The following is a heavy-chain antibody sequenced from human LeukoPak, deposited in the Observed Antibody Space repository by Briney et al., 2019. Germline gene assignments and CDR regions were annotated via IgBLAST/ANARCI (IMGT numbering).Heavy chain of an antibody. J-gene: IGHJ4*02. Sequence: PSETLSLTCAVYGGSFSGYYWSWIRQPPGKGLGWIGEINHSGSTNYNPSLKSRVTISVDTSKNQFSLKLSSVTAADTAVYYCARGLVSLRRPSIAVAMTFDYWGQGTLVTVSS. CDR3: ARGLVSLRRPSIAVAMTFDY. V-gene: IGHV4-34*01. CDR1: GGSFSGYY. D-gene: IGHD6-19*01. CDR2: INHSGST.